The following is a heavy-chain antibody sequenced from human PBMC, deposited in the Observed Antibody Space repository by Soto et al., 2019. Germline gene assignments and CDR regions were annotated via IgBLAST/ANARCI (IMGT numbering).Heavy chain of an antibody. CDR2: IIPIFGTA. J-gene: IGHJ4*02. CDR1: GGTXXXYX. CDR3: ATQVATIDY. D-gene: IGHD5-12*01. V-gene: IGHV1-69*01. Sequence: QVQLVQSGAEVKKPGSSVKVSCKASGGTXXXYXISXXXXXXGQGLEWMGGIIPIFGTANYAQKFQGRVTITADESTSTAYMELSSLRSEDTAVYYCATQVATIDYWGQRTLVTVSS.